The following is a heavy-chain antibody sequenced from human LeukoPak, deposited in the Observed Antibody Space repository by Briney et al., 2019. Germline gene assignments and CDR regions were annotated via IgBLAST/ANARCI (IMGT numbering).Heavy chain of an antibody. CDR1: GYSFISYW. CDR2: IYPGDSDT. J-gene: IGHJ4*02. Sequence: GESLKISCKGSGYSFISYWIGWVRQMPGRGLEGMGIIYPGDSDTRYSPSFQGQVTISADKSISTAYLQWSSLKASDTAIYYCARLSPTGDWSFDYWGQGTLVTVSS. D-gene: IGHD7-27*01. V-gene: IGHV5-51*01. CDR3: ARLSPTGDWSFDY.